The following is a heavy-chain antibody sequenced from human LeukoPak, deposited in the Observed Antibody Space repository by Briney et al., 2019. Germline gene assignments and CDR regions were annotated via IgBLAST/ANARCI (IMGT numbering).Heavy chain of an antibody. Sequence: GVSLRLSCAASGFTFSGSGIYWLRQASGKGLEGVVHILGTAAAYAASVKGRSIISTDDSSNTAYLQMNSLRTEDTAVYYCVTDWASRPWGQGTLVTVSS. D-gene: IGHD3-9*01. CDR3: VTDWASRP. V-gene: IGHV3-73*01. J-gene: IGHJ5*02. CDR2: ILGTAA. CDR1: GFTFSGSG.